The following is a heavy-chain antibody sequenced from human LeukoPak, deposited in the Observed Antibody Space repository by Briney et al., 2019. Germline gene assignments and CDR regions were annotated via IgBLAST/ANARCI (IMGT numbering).Heavy chain of an antibody. CDR2: IYYSGST. CDR3: ARGSRGLYSSSSRGNWFDP. V-gene: IGHV4-59*12. CDR1: GGSISSYY. J-gene: IGHJ5*02. Sequence: SETLSLTCTVSGGSISSYYWSWIRQPPGKGLEWIGYIYYSGSTNYNPSLKSRVTISVDTSKNQFSLKLSSVTAADTAVYYCARGSRGLYSSSSRGNWFDPWGQGTLVTVSS. D-gene: IGHD6-6*01.